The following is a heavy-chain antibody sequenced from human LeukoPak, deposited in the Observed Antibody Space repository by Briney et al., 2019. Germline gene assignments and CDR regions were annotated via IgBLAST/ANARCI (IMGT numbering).Heavy chain of an antibody. V-gene: IGHV4-59*08. CDR2: IYYSGST. CDR3: ATTILSDTFDI. D-gene: IGHD3-9*01. Sequence: SETLSLTCTVSGGSISSYYWSWIRQPPGKGLEWIGYIYYSGSTNYNPSLKSRVTISVDTSKNQFSLMLTSATAADTVMYYCATTILSDTFDIWGQGTMVTVSS. J-gene: IGHJ3*02. CDR1: GGSISSYY.